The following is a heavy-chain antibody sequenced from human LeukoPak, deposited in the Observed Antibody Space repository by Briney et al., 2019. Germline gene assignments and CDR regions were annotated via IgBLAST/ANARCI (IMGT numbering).Heavy chain of an antibody. J-gene: IGHJ4*02. D-gene: IGHD1-7*01. CDR1: GSAVGSNV. V-gene: IGHV3-53*01. CDR2: IISGGDT. CDR3: ARDMNWSYDK. Sequence: GSLRLSCAVSGSAVGSNVMNWVRQAPGKGLEWLSAIISGGDTFYADSVRGRFTIFRDDSKDTLSLQMNSLRVEDTAVYFCARDMNWSYDKWGQGTLVTVSS.